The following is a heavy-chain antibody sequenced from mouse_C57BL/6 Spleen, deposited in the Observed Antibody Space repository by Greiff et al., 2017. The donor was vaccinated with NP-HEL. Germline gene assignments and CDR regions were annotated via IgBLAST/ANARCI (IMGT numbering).Heavy chain of an antibody. CDR3: AREENVITGYFDV. D-gene: IGHD1-1*01. CDR1: GYTFTSYW. V-gene: IGHV1-55*01. J-gene: IGHJ1*03. CDR2: IYPGSGST. Sequence: QVQLQQSGAELVKPGASVKMSCKASGYTFTSYWITWVKQRPGQGLEWIGDIYPGSGSTNYNEKFKSKATLTVDTSSSTAYMQLSSLTSEDSAVYYCAREENVITGYFDVWGTGTTVTVSS.